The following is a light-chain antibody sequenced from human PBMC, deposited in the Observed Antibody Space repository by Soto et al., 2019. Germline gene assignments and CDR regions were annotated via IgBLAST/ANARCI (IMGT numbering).Light chain of an antibody. CDR2: AAS. Sequence: LQMPQYPSSVAASVGGRHTIPCRASQDIGGRLAWFQQKPGKAPQYLIQAASILQSGVPSRFSGSGSGTEFILTINNLQPEDFASYFCLQVYSFPRTFGLGSKVDIK. CDR1: QDIGGR. J-gene: IGKJ1*01. CDR3: LQVYSFPRT. V-gene: IGKV1-12*01.